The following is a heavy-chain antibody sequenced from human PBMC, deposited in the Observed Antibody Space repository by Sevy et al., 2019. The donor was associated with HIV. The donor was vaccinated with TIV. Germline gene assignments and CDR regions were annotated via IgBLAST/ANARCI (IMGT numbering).Heavy chain of an antibody. D-gene: IGHD6-6*01. Sequence: GGSLRLSCAASGFTFSSYSMNWVHQAPGKGLEWVSSISSSSSYIYYADSVKGRFTISRDNAKNSLYLQMNSLRAEDTAVYYCARDSSSSGDAFDIWGQGTMVTVSS. V-gene: IGHV3-21*01. J-gene: IGHJ3*02. CDR2: ISSSSSYI. CDR3: ARDSSSSGDAFDI. CDR1: GFTFSSYS.